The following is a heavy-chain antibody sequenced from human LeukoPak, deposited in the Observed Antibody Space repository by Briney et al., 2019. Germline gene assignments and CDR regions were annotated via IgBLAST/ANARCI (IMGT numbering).Heavy chain of an antibody. D-gene: IGHD3-22*01. J-gene: IGHJ3*02. V-gene: IGHV1-2*02. CDR2: INPNSGGT. CDR1: GYTFTGYY. CDR3: ASRAAMIPPGVDI. Sequence: ASVKVSCKASGYTFTGYYMHWVRQAPGQGLEWMGWINPNSGGTNYAQKFQGRVTMTRDTSISTAYMELSGLRSDDTAVYYCASRAAMIPPGVDIWGQGTMVTVSS.